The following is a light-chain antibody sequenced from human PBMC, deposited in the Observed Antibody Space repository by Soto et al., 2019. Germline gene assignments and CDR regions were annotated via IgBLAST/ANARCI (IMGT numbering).Light chain of an antibody. CDR2: DAS. Sequence: IQMTQSPSSLSASVGDRVTITCQATQDIGKYLNWYQQKPGKAPKLLIYDASSLETGVPSRFSGSGSGTDFTLTISSLQPEDFATYYCQQYDNLPLIFGQGTRLDIK. CDR1: QDIGKY. J-gene: IGKJ5*01. CDR3: QQYDNLPLI. V-gene: IGKV1-33*01.